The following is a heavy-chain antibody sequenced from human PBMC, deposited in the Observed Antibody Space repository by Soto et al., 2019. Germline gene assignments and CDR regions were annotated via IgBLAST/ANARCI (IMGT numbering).Heavy chain of an antibody. CDR3: ARAHGDYLNSDY. V-gene: IGHV3-48*02. J-gene: IGHJ4*02. CDR1: GFTFSSYS. Sequence: EVQLVESGGGLVQPGGSLRLSCAASGFTFSSYSMNWIRQAPGKGLEWVSYISSSSRTIYYADSVKGRFTISRDNAKNSLYLQMNSLRDEDTAVYYCARAHGDYLNSDYWGQGTLVTVSS. D-gene: IGHD4-17*01. CDR2: ISSSSRTI.